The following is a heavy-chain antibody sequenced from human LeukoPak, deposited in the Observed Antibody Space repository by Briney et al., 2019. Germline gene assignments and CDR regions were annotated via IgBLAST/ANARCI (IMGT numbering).Heavy chain of an antibody. CDR2: MNPNSGNT. Sequence: ASVKVSCKASGYTFTSYDINWVRQATGQGLEWMGWMNPNSGNTGYAQKFQGRVTMTRSTSISTAYMELSSLTSEDTAVYYCALGFCGGGLCSHESGLHDAFDIWGQGTMVTVSS. CDR3: ALGFCGGGLCSHESGLHDAFDI. CDR1: GYTFTSYD. J-gene: IGHJ3*02. V-gene: IGHV1-8*01. D-gene: IGHD2-21*01.